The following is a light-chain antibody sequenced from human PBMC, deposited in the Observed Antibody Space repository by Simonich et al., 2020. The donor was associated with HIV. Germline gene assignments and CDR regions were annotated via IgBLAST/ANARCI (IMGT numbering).Light chain of an antibody. J-gene: IGLJ3*02. CDR3: CSYAGSSTFRV. Sequence: QSALTQPRSVSGSPGQSVTISCTGTSSDGGSYNLVSWYQQHPGKAPKLMIYEGSKRPSGVSNRFSGSKSGNTASLTISGLQAEDEADYYCCSYAGSSTFRVFGGGTKLTVL. CDR2: EGS. CDR1: SSDGGSYNL. V-gene: IGLV2-23*03.